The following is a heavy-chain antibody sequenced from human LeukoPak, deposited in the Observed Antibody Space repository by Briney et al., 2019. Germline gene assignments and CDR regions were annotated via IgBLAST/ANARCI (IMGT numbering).Heavy chain of an antibody. D-gene: IGHD3-9*01. CDR1: GGSISRDTY. CDR2: LSHSGRT. J-gene: IGHJ4*02. CDR3: AKNRFNTGYYPSFDY. V-gene: IGHV4-4*02. Sequence: AETLSLTCTVSGGSISRDTYWSWVRPPPGKGVEWIGELSHSGRTRYNPSLNTPLTLSVHKSKTQFSLNLRSVTAADTAVYYCAKNRFNTGYYPSFDYWGQGTLVTVSS.